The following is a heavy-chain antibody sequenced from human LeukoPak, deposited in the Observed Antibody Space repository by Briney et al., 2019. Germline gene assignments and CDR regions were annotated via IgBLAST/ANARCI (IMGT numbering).Heavy chain of an antibody. Sequence: PSETLSLTCAVYGGSFSGYYWSWIRQPPGKGLEWIGEINHSGSTNYNPSLKSRATISVDTSKNQFFLKLSSVTAADTAVYYCARGARWAYYYMDVWGKGTTVTVSS. J-gene: IGHJ6*03. V-gene: IGHV4-34*01. CDR1: GGSFSGYY. D-gene: IGHD4-23*01. CDR2: INHSGST. CDR3: ARGARWAYYYMDV.